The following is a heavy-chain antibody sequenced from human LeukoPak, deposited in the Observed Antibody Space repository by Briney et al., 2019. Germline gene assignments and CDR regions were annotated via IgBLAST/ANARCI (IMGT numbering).Heavy chain of an antibody. J-gene: IGHJ4*02. Sequence: PSETLSLTCTVSGGSISSSSYYWGWIRQPPGKGLEWIGYIYYSGSTYYNPSLKSRVTISVDTSKNQFSLKLSSVTAADTAVYYCARVQSCGGDCYPYFDYWGQGTLVTVSS. CDR2: IYYSGST. CDR3: ARVQSCGGDCYPYFDY. CDR1: GGSISSSSYY. V-gene: IGHV4-30-4*08. D-gene: IGHD2-21*02.